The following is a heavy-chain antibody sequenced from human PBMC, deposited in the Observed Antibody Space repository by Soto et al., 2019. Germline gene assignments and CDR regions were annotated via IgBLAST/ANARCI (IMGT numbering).Heavy chain of an antibody. Sequence: EVQLLESGGGLVQPGGSLRLSCAASGFTFSSYAMSWVRQAPGKGLEWVSAISGSGGSTYYADSVKGRFTISRDNSKNTLYLQMNSLRADDTAVYYCAKQTDYIWGSYRSRYYFDYWGQGTLVTVSS. V-gene: IGHV3-23*01. J-gene: IGHJ4*02. D-gene: IGHD3-16*02. CDR2: ISGSGGST. CDR1: GFTFSSYA. CDR3: AKQTDYIWGSYRSRYYFDY.